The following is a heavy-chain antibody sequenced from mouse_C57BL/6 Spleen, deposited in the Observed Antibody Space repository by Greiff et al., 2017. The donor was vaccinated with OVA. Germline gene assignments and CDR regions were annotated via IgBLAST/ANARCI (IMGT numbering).Heavy chain of an antibody. V-gene: IGHV2-2*01. J-gene: IGHJ2*01. D-gene: IGHD1-1*01. CDR1: GFSLTSYG. CDR2: IWSGGST. CDR3: GREERNGKNYFDY. Sequence: QAQLKQSGPGLVQPSQSLSITCTVSGFSLTSYGVHWVRQSPGKGLEWLGVIWSGGSTDYNAAFISRPSISKDNSKSQVFFKMNSRQADDAAVYYGGREERNGKNYFDYWGQGTTLTVSS.